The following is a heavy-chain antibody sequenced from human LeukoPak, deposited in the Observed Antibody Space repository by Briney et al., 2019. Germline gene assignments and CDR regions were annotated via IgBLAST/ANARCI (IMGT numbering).Heavy chain of an antibody. CDR2: IYSGGST. CDR3: ATLGYCSSTSCRGDY. CDR1: GFTVSSNY. D-gene: IGHD2-2*01. J-gene: IGHJ4*02. V-gene: IGHV3-53*01. Sequence: GGSLRLSCAASGFTVSSNYMSWVRQAPGKGLEWVSVIYSGGSTYYADSVKGRFTISRDNSKNTLYLQMNSLRAEDTAVYYCATLGYCSSTSCRGDYWGQGTLVTISS.